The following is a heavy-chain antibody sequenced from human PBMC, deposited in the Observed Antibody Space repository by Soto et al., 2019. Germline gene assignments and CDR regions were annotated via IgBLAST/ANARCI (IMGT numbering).Heavy chain of an antibody. Sequence: SETLSLTCTVSGGSISSYYWSWIRQPPGKGLEWIGYIYYSGSTNYNPSLKSRVTISVDTSKNQFSLKLSSVTAADTAVYYCARSYGLMVYAIVFDPWGQGTLVTVSS. CDR2: IYYSGST. J-gene: IGHJ5*02. CDR3: ARSYGLMVYAIVFDP. V-gene: IGHV4-59*01. CDR1: GGSISSYY. D-gene: IGHD2-8*01.